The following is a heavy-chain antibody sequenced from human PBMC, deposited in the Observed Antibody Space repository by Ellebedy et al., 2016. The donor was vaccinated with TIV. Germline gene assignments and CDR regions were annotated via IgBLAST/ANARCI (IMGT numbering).Heavy chain of an antibody. D-gene: IGHD3-10*01. J-gene: IGHJ5*02. CDR3: ARDYGSGSYASRWFDP. CDR2: FDPEDGET. Sequence: ASVKVSCKVSGYTLTDLSMHWVRQAPGKGLEWMGGFDPEDGETIYAQKFQGRVTMTEDTSTDTAYMELSSLRSEDTAVYYCARDYGSGSYASRWFDPWGQGTLVTVSS. V-gene: IGHV1-24*01. CDR1: GYTLTDLS.